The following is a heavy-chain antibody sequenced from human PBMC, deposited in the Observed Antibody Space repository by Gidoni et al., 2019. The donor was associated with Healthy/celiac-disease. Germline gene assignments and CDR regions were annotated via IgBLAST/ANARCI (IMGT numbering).Heavy chain of an antibody. CDR3: ARGGYCSGGSCYGDYYYYGMDV. Sequence: QVQLVQSGAEVKKPGASVKVSCKASGYTFTSYYMHWVRQAPGQGLEWMGIINPSGGSTSYAQKFQGRVTMTRDTSTSTVYMELSSLRSEDTAVYYCARGGYCSGGSCYGDYYYYGMDVWGQGTTVTVS. CDR2: INPSGGST. J-gene: IGHJ6*02. V-gene: IGHV1-46*01. CDR1: GYTFTSYY. D-gene: IGHD2-15*01.